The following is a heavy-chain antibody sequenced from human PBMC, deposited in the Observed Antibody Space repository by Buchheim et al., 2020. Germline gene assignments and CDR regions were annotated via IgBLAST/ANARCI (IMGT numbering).Heavy chain of an antibody. CDR2: ISGSGGST. V-gene: IGHV3-23*01. CDR3: AKYRTTVVTPGAFDY. Sequence: EVQLLESGGGLVQPGGSLRLSCAASGFTFSTYAVTWVRQAPGKGLEWVSAISGSGGSTYYADSVKGRFTISRDNSKNTLYLRMNSLRADDTAVYYCAKYRTTVVTPGAFDYWGQGTL. J-gene: IGHJ4*02. D-gene: IGHD4-23*01. CDR1: GFTFSTYA.